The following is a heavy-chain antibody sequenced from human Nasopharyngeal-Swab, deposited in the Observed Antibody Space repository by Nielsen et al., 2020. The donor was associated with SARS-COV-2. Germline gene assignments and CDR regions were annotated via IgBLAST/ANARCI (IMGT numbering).Heavy chain of an antibody. CDR3: AKCSGGSCYFYGMDV. J-gene: IGHJ6*02. V-gene: IGHV3-23*01. Sequence: GESLKISCAASRFTFSSYAMSWVRQAPGKGLEWVSAISGSGGSTYYGDSVKGRFTISRENSKNTLYLQMNSLRAEDTAVYYCAKCSGGSCYFYGMDVWGQGTTVTVSS. D-gene: IGHD2-15*01. CDR2: ISGSGGST. CDR1: RFTFSSYA.